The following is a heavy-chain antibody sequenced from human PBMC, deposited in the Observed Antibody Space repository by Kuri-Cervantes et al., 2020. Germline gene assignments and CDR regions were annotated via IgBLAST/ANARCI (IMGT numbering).Heavy chain of an antibody. V-gene: IGHV3-33*06. CDR2: IWYDGSNK. Sequence: GGSLRLSCAASGFTFSSYGMHWVRQAPGKGLEWVAVIWYDGSNKYYADSVKGRFTISRDNSKNTLYLQMNIMTDDDTALYYCAQDRHDTSGYYYIFRGQGTRVTISS. CDR1: GFTFSSYG. J-gene: IGHJ4*02. CDR3: AQDRHDTSGYYYIF. D-gene: IGHD3-22*01.